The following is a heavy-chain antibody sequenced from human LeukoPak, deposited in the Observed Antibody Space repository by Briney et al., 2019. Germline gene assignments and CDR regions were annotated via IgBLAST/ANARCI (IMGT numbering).Heavy chain of an antibody. CDR3: AREGRAPKAFDI. D-gene: IGHD3-10*01. CDR1: GGSISSGGYS. CDR2: IYHSGST. Sequence: SQTLSLTCAVSGGSISSGGYSWSWIRQPPGKGLEWIGYIYHSGSTYYNPSLKSRVTISVDRSKNQFSLKLSSVTAADTAVYYCAREGRAPKAFDIWGQGTMVTVSS. V-gene: IGHV4-30-2*01. J-gene: IGHJ3*02.